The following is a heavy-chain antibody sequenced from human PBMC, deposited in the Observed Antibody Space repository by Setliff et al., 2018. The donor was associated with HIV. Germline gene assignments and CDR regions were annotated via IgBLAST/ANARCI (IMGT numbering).Heavy chain of an antibody. Sequence: SETLSLTCTVSGGSIKSRSYYWGWIRRPPGKGLEWIGSIFYSGTTHYNPSLKSLVFISVDASKNQFSLQLRSVTAADTAVYYCARLPRQLLKGAAAYFDYWGQGTLVTVSS. V-gene: IGHV4-39*07. J-gene: IGHJ4*02. CDR1: GGSIKSRSYY. D-gene: IGHD5-18*01. CDR2: IFYSGTT. CDR3: ARLPRQLLKGAAAYFDY.